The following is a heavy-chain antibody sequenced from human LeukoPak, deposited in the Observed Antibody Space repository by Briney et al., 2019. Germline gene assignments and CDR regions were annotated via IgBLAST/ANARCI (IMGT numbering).Heavy chain of an antibody. D-gene: IGHD3-10*01. CDR1: GFTFSGSA. CDR2: IRSKANSYAT. V-gene: IGHV3-73*01. J-gene: IGHJ4*02. Sequence: PGGSLRLSCAASGFTFSGSAIHWVRQASGKGLEWVGRIRSKANSYATVYTASVKGRFTTSRDDSKNTAYLQMNSLKTEDTAVYYCTRYPIDPSNSGSGSEYYFDYWGQGTQVTVSS. CDR3: TRYPIDPSNSGSGSEYYFDY.